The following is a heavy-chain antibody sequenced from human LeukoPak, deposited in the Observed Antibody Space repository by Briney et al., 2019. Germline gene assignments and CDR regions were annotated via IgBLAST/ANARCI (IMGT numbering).Heavy chain of an antibody. J-gene: IGHJ6*04. CDR2: ISGSGGST. CDR1: GFTFSSYV. V-gene: IGHV3-23*01. Sequence: GSLRLSCAASGFTFSSYVMSWVRQAPGEGLEWVSTISGSGGSTYYADSVEGRFTISRDNSKNTLYLQMNSLRAEDTAVYYCAKGGYTQIDYGMDVWGKGTTVTVSS. D-gene: IGHD5-18*01. CDR3: AKGGYTQIDYGMDV.